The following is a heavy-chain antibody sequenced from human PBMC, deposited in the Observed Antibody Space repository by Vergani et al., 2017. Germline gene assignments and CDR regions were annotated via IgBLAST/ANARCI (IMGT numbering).Heavy chain of an antibody. CDR2: IRGTDTYT. D-gene: IGHD2-15*01. CDR1: GFTFSSYG. V-gene: IGHV3-23*01. J-gene: IGHJ4*02. Sequence: EGQLLESGGGMVQPGGSLRLSCVASGFTFSSYGMNWVRQAPGKGLEWVSGIRGTDTYTFYAASVKGRFSISIDNSKNTLFLQMSALSAEDTAVYYCATEXGYCGGGSCDRLYWGQGTLVTVS. CDR3: ATEXGYCGGGSCDRLY.